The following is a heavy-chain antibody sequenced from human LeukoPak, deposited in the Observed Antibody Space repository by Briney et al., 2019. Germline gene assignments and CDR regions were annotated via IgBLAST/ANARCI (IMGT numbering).Heavy chain of an antibody. Sequence: KPSDTLSLTCAVYGGSFSGYYWSWIRHPPGKGLEWIGEINHSGSTNYNPSLKSRVTISVDTSKNQFSLKLSSVTAADTAVYYCARARVGYYFDYWGQGTLVTVSS. J-gene: IGHJ4*02. CDR3: ARARVGYYFDY. D-gene: IGHD2-15*01. V-gene: IGHV4-34*01. CDR2: INHSGST. CDR1: GGSFSGYY.